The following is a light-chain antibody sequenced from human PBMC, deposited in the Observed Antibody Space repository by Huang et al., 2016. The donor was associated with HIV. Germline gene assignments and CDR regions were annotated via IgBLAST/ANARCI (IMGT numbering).Light chain of an antibody. J-gene: IGKJ5*01. CDR2: WAS. Sequence: DIVMTQSPDSLSVSPGERATIDCKSSQSLLYSLNNKNYLAWFQQKPGRPPKLLLYWASTRESGIPELFSGSGSGTDFTLTINNLQPEDVATYYCQQYYQNPQTFGQGT. CDR3: QQYYQNPQT. CDR1: QSLLYSLNNKNY. V-gene: IGKV4-1*01.